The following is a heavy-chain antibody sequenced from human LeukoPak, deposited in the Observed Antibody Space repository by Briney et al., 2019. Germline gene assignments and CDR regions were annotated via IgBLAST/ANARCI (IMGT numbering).Heavy chain of an antibody. CDR1: GFTFSSYE. J-gene: IGHJ4*02. CDR3: ARASQTYSNDYAAWAY. D-gene: IGHD3-22*01. Sequence: GGSLRLSCAASGFTFSSYEMNWVRQATWKGLEWVSYIDNSGSTKYYTDSVRGRFTISRDNAKNSLYLQMNSLRAEDTAVYYCARASQTYSNDYAAWAYWGQGTLVTVSS. V-gene: IGHV3-48*03. CDR2: IDNSGSTK.